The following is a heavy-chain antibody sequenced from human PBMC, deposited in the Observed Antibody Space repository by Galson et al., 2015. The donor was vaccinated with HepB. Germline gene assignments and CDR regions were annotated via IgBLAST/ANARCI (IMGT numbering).Heavy chain of an antibody. CDR3: ATAVGSGSYDFDY. Sequence: SVKVSCKVSGSTLTELSMHWVRQAPGKGLEWMGGFDPEDGETIYAQKFQGRVTMTEDTSTDTAYMELSSLRSEDTAVYYCATAVGSGSYDFDYWGQGTLVTVSS. CDR2: FDPEDGET. CDR1: GSTLTELS. J-gene: IGHJ4*02. V-gene: IGHV1-24*01. D-gene: IGHD1-26*01.